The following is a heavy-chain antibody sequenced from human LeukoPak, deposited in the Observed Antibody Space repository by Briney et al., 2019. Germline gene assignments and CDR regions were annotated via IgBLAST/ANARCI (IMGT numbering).Heavy chain of an antibody. CDR2: ISGSGGST. V-gene: IGHV3-23*01. CDR3: AKSGYSSSWSNAAVYNWFDP. Sequence: PGGSLRLSCAASGFTFSSHSMNWVRQAPGKGLEWVSGISGSGGSTYYADSVKGRVTISRDNSKNTLYLQMNSLRAEDTAVYYCAKSGYSSSWSNAAVYNWFDPWGQGTLVTVSS. CDR1: GFTFSSHS. D-gene: IGHD6-13*01. J-gene: IGHJ5*02.